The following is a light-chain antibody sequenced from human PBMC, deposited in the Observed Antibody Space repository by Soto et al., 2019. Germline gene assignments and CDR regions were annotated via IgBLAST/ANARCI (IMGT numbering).Light chain of an antibody. V-gene: IGKV3-15*01. Sequence: EIVLTQSPATLSVSPGERATLSCRASQSVSSNLAWYQQKPGQAPRLLIYVASTRATGIPARFSGSESGTEFTLTISSLQSEDFAVYYCQSGGTFGPGTKVDIK. CDR3: QSGGT. CDR1: QSVSSN. J-gene: IGKJ3*01. CDR2: VAS.